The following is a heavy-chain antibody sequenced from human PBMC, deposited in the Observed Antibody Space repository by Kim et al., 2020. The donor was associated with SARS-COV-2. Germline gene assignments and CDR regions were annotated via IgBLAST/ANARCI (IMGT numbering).Heavy chain of an antibody. CDR3: ARAWVNIVVNYYMDV. CDR2: ISSSSSYI. CDR1: GFTFSSYS. V-gene: IGHV3-21*01. D-gene: IGHD2-2*01. J-gene: IGHJ6*03. Sequence: GGSLRLSCAASGFTFSSYSMNWVRQAPGKGLEWVSSISSSSSYIYYADSVKGRFTISRDNAKNSLYLQMNSLRAEDTAVYYCARAWVNIVVNYYMDVWGKGTTVTVSS.